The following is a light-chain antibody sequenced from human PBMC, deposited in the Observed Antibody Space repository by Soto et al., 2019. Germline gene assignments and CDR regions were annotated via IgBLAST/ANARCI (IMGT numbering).Light chain of an antibody. CDR1: SSDVGGYNY. CDR2: DVN. J-gene: IGLJ1*01. Sequence: QSALTQPRSVSGSPGQSVTISCTGTSSDVGGYNYVSWYQQHPGKAPKLMIYDVNKRPSGVPDRFSGSKSGSTASLTISGLQSEDEADYFCRSYAGTYTYVFATGTKVTVL. CDR3: RSYAGTYTYV. V-gene: IGLV2-11*01.